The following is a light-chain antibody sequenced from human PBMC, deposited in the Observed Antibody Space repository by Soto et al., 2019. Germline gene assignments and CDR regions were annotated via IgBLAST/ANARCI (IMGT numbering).Light chain of an antibody. J-gene: IGLJ3*02. V-gene: IGLV2-8*01. CDR3: AAWDDSLNGWV. Sequence: QSALAQPPSASGSPGQSVTITCTGTNSDVGTYNYVSWYQHHPGKAPKFMIYEVSKRPLGVPDRFSGSKSGNTASLAISGLQSEDEADYYCAAWDDSLNGWVFGGGTKLTVL. CDR2: EVS. CDR1: NSDVGTYNY.